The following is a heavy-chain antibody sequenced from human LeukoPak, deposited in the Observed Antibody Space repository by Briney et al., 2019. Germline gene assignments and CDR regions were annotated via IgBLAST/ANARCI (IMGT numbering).Heavy chain of an antibody. CDR3: AKDQGY. Sequence: PGGSLRLSCAASGFTFSSYGIHWVRQAPGKGLEWVAVIWYDGSNKYYADSVKGRFTISRDNSKNTLYLQMNSLRDEGTAVYYCAKDQGYWGQGTLVTVSS. CDR2: IWYDGSNK. V-gene: IGHV3-30*02. J-gene: IGHJ4*02. CDR1: GFTFSSYG.